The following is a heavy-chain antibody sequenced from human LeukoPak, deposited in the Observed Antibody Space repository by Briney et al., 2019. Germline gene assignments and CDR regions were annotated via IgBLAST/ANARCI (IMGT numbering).Heavy chain of an antibody. J-gene: IGHJ5*02. V-gene: IGHV4-34*01. CDR2: INHSGST. CDR3: AREMEGDIVVVPAAMWYNWFDP. CDR1: GGSFSGYY. D-gene: IGHD2-2*01. Sequence: SETLSLTCAVYGGSFSGYYWSWIRQPPGKGLEWIGEINHSGSTNYNPSLKSRVTISVDTSKNQFSLKLSSVTAADTAVYYCAREMEGDIVVVPAAMWYNWFDPWGQGTLVTVSS.